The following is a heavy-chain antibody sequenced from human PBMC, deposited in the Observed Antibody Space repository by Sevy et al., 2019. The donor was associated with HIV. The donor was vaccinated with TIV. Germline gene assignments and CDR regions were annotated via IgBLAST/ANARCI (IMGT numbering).Heavy chain of an antibody. Sequence: GGSLRLSCAASGFTFTRYWMRWVRQAPGKGLEWVANINEDGSEKYYVDSVKGRFTISRDNARKSLHLQMNSLRAEDTAIYYCARDVAAGDFWGQGTLVTVSS. D-gene: IGHD2-21*01. CDR3: ARDVAAGDF. J-gene: IGHJ4*02. CDR2: INEDGSEK. V-gene: IGHV3-7*01. CDR1: GFTFTRYW.